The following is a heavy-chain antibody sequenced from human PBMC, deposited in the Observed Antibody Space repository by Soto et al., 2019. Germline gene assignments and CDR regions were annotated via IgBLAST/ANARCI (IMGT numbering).Heavy chain of an antibody. D-gene: IGHD3-3*01. V-gene: IGHV1-3*01. CDR2: INAGNGNT. J-gene: IGHJ6*02. CDR3: ARENRLTYYDFWSGYSYGMDV. CDR1: GYTFTSYA. Sequence: ASVKVSCKASGYTFTSYAMHWVRQAPGQRLEWMGWINAGNGNTKYSQKFQGRVTITRDTSASTAYMELSSLRSEDTAVYYCARENRLTYYDFWSGYSYGMDVWGQGTTVTVSS.